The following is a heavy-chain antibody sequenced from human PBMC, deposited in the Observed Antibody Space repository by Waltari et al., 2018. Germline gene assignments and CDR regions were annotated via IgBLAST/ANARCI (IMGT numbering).Heavy chain of an antibody. CDR2: IIPIFGTP. CDR3: ARGGYDSSGYYYEEKRVSYFDY. CDR1: GGTFSSYA. D-gene: IGHD3-22*01. V-gene: IGHV1-69*01. Sequence: QVQLVQSGAEVKKPGSSVKVSCKASGGTFSSYAISWVRQAPGQGLAWRGGIIPIFGTPNYAQKFQGRVTITADESTSTAYMELSSLRSEDTAVYYCARGGYDSSGYYYEEKRVSYFDYWGQGTLVTVSS. J-gene: IGHJ4*02.